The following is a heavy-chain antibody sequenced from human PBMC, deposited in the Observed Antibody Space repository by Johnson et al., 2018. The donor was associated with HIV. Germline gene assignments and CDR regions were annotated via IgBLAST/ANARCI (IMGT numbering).Heavy chain of an antibody. CDR1: RFTFSSYA. V-gene: IGHV3-30*01. D-gene: IGHD2-21*02. J-gene: IGHJ3*02. Sequence: QVQLVESGGGVVQPGRSLRLSCAASRFTFSSYAMHWVRQAPGKGLEWVAVISYDGSKRYYADSVRGRFTISRDNSKNMLYLQVTGLRVEDTAIYYFAKDDNLGVWYSDAFDIWGQGTVVTVSS. CDR2: ISYDGSKR. CDR3: AKDDNLGVWYSDAFDI.